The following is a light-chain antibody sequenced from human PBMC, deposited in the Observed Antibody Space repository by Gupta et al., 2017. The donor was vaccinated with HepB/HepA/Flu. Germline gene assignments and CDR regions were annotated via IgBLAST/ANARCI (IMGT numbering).Light chain of an antibody. J-gene: IGKJ4*01. CDR2: AAS. CDR3: QQSDSTPLT. Sequence: DIHMTQSPSSLSASVGDRVTITCRASQSISSYLNWYQQKPGKAPKLLIYAASRVKSGVPSRFSGSGSGTDFTLTISRLQPEDFATYYCQQSDSTPLTFGRGTKVEIK. V-gene: IGKV1-39*01. CDR1: QSISSY.